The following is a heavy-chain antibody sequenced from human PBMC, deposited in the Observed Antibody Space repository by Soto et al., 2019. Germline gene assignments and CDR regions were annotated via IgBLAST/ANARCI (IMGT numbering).Heavy chain of an antibody. CDR2: IHYSGST. CDR1: GGSISSNIYY. V-gene: IGHV4-39*02. CDR3: ARGRVVVVAARHYNWFDP. D-gene: IGHD2-15*01. J-gene: IGHJ5*02. Sequence: SETLSLTCTVSGGSISSNIYYWGWIRQPPGKGLEWIGNIHYSGSTYYDSSLQSRVTISIDTSKNQFSLKLSSVTAADTAVYYCARGRVVVVAARHYNWFDPWGQGTLVTVSS.